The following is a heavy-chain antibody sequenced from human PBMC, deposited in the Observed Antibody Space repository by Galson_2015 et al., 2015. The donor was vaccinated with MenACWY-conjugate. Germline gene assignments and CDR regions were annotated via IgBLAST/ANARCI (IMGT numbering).Heavy chain of an antibody. CDR1: GFTFTSSA. D-gene: IGHD6-6*01. Sequence: SVKVSCKASGFTFTSSAVQWVRQARGQRLEWIGWIVVGSGNTNYAQKFQERVTITRDMSTSTAYMELSSLRSEDTAVYYCAAGEYSSSSPDYYYYGMDVWGQGTTVTVSS. V-gene: IGHV1-58*01. CDR3: AAGEYSSSSPDYYYYGMDV. CDR2: IVVGSGNT. J-gene: IGHJ6*02.